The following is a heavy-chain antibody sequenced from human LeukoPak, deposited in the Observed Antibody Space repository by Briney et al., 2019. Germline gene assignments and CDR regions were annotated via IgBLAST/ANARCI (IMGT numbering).Heavy chain of an antibody. CDR1: GYTFTSYG. D-gene: IGHD2-21*02. V-gene: IGHV1-18*01. CDR2: ISAYNGNT. J-gene: IGHJ4*02. Sequence: ASVKVSCKASGYTFTSYGISWVRQAPGQGLEWMRWISAYNGNTNYAQKLQGRVTMTTDTSTSTAYMELRSLRSDGTAVYYCARDLGDTERENFDYWGQGTLVTVCS. CDR3: ARDLGDTERENFDY.